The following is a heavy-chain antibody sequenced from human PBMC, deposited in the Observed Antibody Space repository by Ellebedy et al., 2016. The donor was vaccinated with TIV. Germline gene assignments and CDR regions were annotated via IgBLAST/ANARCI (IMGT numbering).Heavy chain of an antibody. D-gene: IGHD3-10*01. CDR1: GVKLDGYC. Sequence: PGGSLRLSCAVSGVKLDGYCPNWVRQAPGRGLAWVSSISTSSTNLYYSDSVRGRFTISRDDASNSMYLQMNSLRVEDTAVYYCARFARGAPFADFYYFVDGWGRGTTVTVSS. J-gene: IGHJ6*03. CDR2: ISTSSTNL. CDR3: ARFARGAPFADFYYFVDG. V-gene: IGHV3-21*01.